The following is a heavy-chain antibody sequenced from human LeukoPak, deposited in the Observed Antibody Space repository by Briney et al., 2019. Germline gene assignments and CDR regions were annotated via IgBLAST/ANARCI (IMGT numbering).Heavy chain of an antibody. CDR3: ARQSYGDYVPPNYYYYYMDV. CDR1: GYSFTSYW. V-gene: IGHV5-51*01. J-gene: IGHJ6*03. Sequence: GESLKISCKGSGYSFTSYWIGWVRQMPGKGLEWKGIIYPGDSDTRYSPSFQGQVTISADKSISTAYLQWSSLKASDTAMYYCARQSYGDYVPPNYYYYYMDVWGKGTTVTVSS. CDR2: IYPGDSDT. D-gene: IGHD4-17*01.